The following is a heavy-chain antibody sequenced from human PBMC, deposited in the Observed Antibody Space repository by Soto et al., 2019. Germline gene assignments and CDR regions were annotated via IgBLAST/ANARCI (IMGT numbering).Heavy chain of an antibody. D-gene: IGHD2-2*01. J-gene: IGHJ4*02. CDR2: TSNSGST. CDR1: GGSITSSGYY. V-gene: IGHV4-31*03. CDR3: ARGGGSTKVDY. Sequence: QVQLQESGPGLVKPSQTLSLTCTVSGGSITSSGYYWSWIRQHPGEGLEWIGFTSNSGSTSYNPSLKSRVTISVDTSSNQFSLNLKSVTAADTAGYYCARGGGSTKVDYWGPGTLVTVSP.